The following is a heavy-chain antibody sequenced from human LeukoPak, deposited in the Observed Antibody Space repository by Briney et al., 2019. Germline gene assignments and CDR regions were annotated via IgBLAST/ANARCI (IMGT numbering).Heavy chain of an antibody. CDR2: ISGTSNTI. CDR3: ARVSGAWLPNFDY. D-gene: IGHD3-22*01. V-gene: IGHV3-48*01. CDR1: GFTFSSYS. J-gene: IGHJ4*02. Sequence: GGSLRLSCVGSGFTFSSYSMNWVRQAPGKGLEWVSYISGTSNTIYYADSVKGRFTVSRDNAKNSLYLQMNSLRAEDTAIYYCARVSGAWLPNFDYWGQGTLVTVSS.